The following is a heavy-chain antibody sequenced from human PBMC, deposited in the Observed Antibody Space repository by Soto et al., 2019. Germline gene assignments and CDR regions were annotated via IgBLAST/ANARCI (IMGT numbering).Heavy chain of an antibody. D-gene: IGHD2-2*02. CDR1: GFTFSEYS. Sequence: PGGSLRLSCTASGFTFSEYSMSWVRQAPGKGLEWVANIKQDGSEKYYVDSVKGRFTISRDNAKNSLYLQMNSLRAEDTAVYYCARERRKTYCSSTSCYTNYYYGMDVWGQGTTVTVSS. CDR2: IKQDGSEK. V-gene: IGHV3-7*01. CDR3: ARERRKTYCSSTSCYTNYYYGMDV. J-gene: IGHJ6*02.